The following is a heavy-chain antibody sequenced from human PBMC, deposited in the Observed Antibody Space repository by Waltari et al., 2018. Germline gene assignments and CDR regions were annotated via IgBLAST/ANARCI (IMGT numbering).Heavy chain of an antibody. CDR2: INPNSGGT. CDR1: GYTFTGSY. CDR3: ARDRGDYGDY. J-gene: IGHJ4*02. Sequence: QVQLVQSGAQVKKPGASVKVSCTASGYTFTGSYMHWVRQAPGQGLEWMGRINPNSGGTNYAQKFQGRVTMTRETSISTAYMELSRLRSDDTAVYYCARDRGDYGDYWGQGTLVTVSS. V-gene: IGHV1-2*06.